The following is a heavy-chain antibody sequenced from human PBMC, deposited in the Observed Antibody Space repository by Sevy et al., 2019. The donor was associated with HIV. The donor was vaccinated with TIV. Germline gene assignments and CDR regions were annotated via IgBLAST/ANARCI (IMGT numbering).Heavy chain of an antibody. CDR2: ISGSGDTT. Sequence: GGSLRLSCAVSGFTFSSYAMSWVRQAPGKGLEWVSGISGSGDTTHYADSVKGRFTISRDNSKNTLYLQMNTLRAEDTAAYYCAKRALVRGVFLGAEASWGQGTLVTVSS. D-gene: IGHD3-10*01. J-gene: IGHJ5*02. CDR3: AKRALVRGVFLGAEAS. CDR1: GFTFSSYA. V-gene: IGHV3-23*01.